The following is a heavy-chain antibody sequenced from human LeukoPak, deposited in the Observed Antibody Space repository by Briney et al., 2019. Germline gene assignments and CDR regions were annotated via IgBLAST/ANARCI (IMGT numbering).Heavy chain of an antibody. CDR2: IYYSGST. CDR3: ARASYYYGSGSYYPDY. J-gene: IGHJ4*02. Sequence: YPSETLSLTCTVSGGSISSYYWSWIRQPPGKGLEWIGYIYYSGSTNYNPSLKSRVTISVDTSKSQFSLKLSSVTAADTAVYYCARASYYYGSGSYYPDYWGQGTLVTVSS. D-gene: IGHD3-10*01. CDR1: GGSISSYY. V-gene: IGHV4-59*01.